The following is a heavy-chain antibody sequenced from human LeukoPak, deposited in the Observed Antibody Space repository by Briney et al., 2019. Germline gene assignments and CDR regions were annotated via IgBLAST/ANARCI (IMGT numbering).Heavy chain of an antibody. CDR2: ICGSSNYI. Sequence: GGSLRLSCAASGFSFSSYSMNWVRQAPGKGLEWVSSICGSSNYIYYADSVKGRFTVSRDNAMKSLYLQMNSLRAEDTAVYYCVRNSCTITSCSQSDAFDIWGQGTMVTVSS. J-gene: IGHJ3*02. D-gene: IGHD2-2*01. V-gene: IGHV3-21*01. CDR1: GFSFSSYS. CDR3: VRNSCTITSCSQSDAFDI.